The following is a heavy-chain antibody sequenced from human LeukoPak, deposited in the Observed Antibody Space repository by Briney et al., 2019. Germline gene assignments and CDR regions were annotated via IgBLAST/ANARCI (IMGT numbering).Heavy chain of an antibody. CDR1: GFTFSSYS. D-gene: IGHD3-22*01. CDR3: ARGRYYDSSGYYLCAFDR. V-gene: IGHV3-21*01. Sequence: GGSLRLSCAASGFTFSSYSMNWVRQAPGKGLEWVSSISSSSSYIYYADSVKGRFTISRDNAKNSLYLQMNSLRSEDTAVYYCARGRYYDSSGYYLCAFDRWGQGTMVTVSS. CDR2: ISSSSSYI. J-gene: IGHJ3*02.